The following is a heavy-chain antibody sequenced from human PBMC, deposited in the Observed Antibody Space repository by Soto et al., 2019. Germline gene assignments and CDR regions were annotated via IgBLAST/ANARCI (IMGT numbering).Heavy chain of an antibody. Sequence: GGSLRLSCAASGFTFSSDWMHWVRQAPGKGLEWVGRIKSKTDGGTTDYAAPVKGRFTISGDDSKNTLYLQMNSLKTEDTAVYYCTTQYYYDSSGSLLNWGQGTLVTVSS. CDR3: TTQYYYDSSGSLLN. D-gene: IGHD3-22*01. V-gene: IGHV3-15*07. J-gene: IGHJ4*02. CDR2: IKSKTDGGTT. CDR1: GFTFSSDW.